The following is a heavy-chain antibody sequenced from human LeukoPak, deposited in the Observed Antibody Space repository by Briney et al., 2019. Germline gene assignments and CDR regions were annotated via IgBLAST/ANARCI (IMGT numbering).Heavy chain of an antibody. Sequence: GGSLRLSCAASGFTFSSYGMHWVRQAPGKGLEWVAVIWYDGSNKYYADSVKGRFTISRDNSKNTLYLQMNSLGAEDTAVYYCAKDPTPRPTYYYDSSGYYNSWGQGTLVTVSS. CDR2: IWYDGSNK. CDR1: GFTFSSYG. D-gene: IGHD3-22*01. CDR3: AKDPTPRPTYYYDSSGYYNS. V-gene: IGHV3-30*02. J-gene: IGHJ4*02.